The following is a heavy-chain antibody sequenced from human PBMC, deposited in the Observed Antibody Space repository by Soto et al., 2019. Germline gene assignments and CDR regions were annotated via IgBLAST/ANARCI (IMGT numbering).Heavy chain of an antibody. V-gene: IGHV1-69*04. CDR2: IIPILGIA. D-gene: IGHD4-4*01. CDR3: AREGSYSTRDAFDI. J-gene: IGHJ3*02. Sequence: GASVKVSCKASGGTFSSYTISWVRQAPGQGLEWMGRIIPILGIANYAQKLQGRVTITADKSTSTAYKELSSLRSEDTAVYYCAREGSYSTRDAFDIWGQGTMVTVSS. CDR1: GGTFSSYT.